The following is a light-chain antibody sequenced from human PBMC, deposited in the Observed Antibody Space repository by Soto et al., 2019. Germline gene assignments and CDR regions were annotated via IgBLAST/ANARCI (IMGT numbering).Light chain of an antibody. CDR3: QQRSNWPPMIT. CDR2: GAS. Sequence: ENVLTQSPCTPSVSPWDTATLFCRSTQSLTNPYIAWYQQKPGQAPRLLIYGASSRATGIPARFSGSGSGTDFTLTISSLEPEDFAVYYCQQRSNWPPMITFGQGTRLEIK. J-gene: IGKJ5*01. CDR1: QSLTNPY. V-gene: IGKV3-11*01.